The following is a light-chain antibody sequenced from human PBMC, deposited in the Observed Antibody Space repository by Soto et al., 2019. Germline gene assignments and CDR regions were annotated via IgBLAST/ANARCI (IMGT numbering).Light chain of an antibody. CDR3: QQYGSSPIT. Sequence: EIVMTQSPATLSVSPGERATLSCMASQSVSSNLAWYQQKPGQAPSLLIYGASTRATGTPDRFSGSGSGTDFTLTISRLEPEDFAVYYCQQYGSSPITFGQGTRLEIK. CDR1: QSVSSN. CDR2: GAS. J-gene: IGKJ5*01. V-gene: IGKV3-20*01.